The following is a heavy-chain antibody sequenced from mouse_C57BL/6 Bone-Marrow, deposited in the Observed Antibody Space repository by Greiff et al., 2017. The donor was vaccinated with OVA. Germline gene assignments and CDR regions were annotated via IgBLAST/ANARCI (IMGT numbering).Heavy chain of an antibody. V-gene: IGHV1-7*01. D-gene: IGHD1-1*01. CDR2: INPSSGYT. CDR1: GYTFTSYW. J-gene: IGHJ4*01. Sequence: VQLQQSGAELAKPGASVKLSCKASGYTFTSYWMHWVQQRPGQGLEWIGYINPSSGYTKYNQKFKDKATLTADKSSSTAYMQLSSLTYEDSAVYYCARWTLATVVDYYAMDYWGQGTSVTVSS. CDR3: ARWTLATVVDYYAMDY.